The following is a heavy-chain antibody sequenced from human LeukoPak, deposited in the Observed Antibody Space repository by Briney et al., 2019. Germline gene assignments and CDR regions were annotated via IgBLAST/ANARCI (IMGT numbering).Heavy chain of an antibody. CDR3: ARGRSVTGDLDY. J-gene: IGHJ4*02. Sequence: ASVKVSCKASGYTFTGYYMHWVRQAPGQGLEWMGRINPNSGDTNYAQKFQGRVTMTRDTSISTAYMELSRLRSDDTAVYYCARGRSVTGDLDYWGQGTLVTVSS. CDR2: INPNSGDT. V-gene: IGHV1-2*06. CDR1: GYTFTGYY. D-gene: IGHD7-27*01.